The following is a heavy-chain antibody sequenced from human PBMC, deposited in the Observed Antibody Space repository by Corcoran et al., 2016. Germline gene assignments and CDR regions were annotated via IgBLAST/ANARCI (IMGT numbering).Heavy chain of an antibody. CDR3: ARQGTLYYDFWSGYYTGWFDP. V-gene: IGHV4-39*01. J-gene: IGHJ5*02. CDR1: GGSISSSSYY. D-gene: IGHD3-3*01. Sequence: QLQLQESGPGLVKPSETLSLTCTVSGGSISSSSYYWGWIRQPPGKGLEWIGSIYYSGSTYYNPSLKSRVTISVDTSKNQFSLKLSSVTAADTAVYYCARQGTLYYDFWSGYYTGWFDPWGQGTLVTVSS. CDR2: IYYSGST.